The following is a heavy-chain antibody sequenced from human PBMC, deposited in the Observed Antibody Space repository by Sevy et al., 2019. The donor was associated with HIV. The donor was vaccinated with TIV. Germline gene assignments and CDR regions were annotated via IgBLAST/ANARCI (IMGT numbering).Heavy chain of an antibody. CDR2: IAHDGNYR. J-gene: IGHJ6*02. CDR1: GFTFSTYD. CDR3: AKNRPPGGSYFSRHGMDV. Sequence: GGSLRLSCTASGFTFSTYDIHWVRQAPGKGLEWVAIIAHDGNYRYYSDSVRGRFSMSRDHSKNTAYLQMSGLSVEDTAVYYCAKNRPPGGSYFSRHGMDVWGRGTTVTVSS. D-gene: IGHD3-16*01. V-gene: IGHV3-30*18.